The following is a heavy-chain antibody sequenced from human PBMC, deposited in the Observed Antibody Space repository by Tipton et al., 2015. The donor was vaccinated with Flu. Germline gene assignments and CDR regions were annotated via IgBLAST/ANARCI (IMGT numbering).Heavy chain of an antibody. Sequence: TLSLTCTVSGGSVSSGTYYWSWIRQPPGKGLEWIGYIFSGGTTNYNPSLKSRVAISTDTSKNQFSLKLNSVTAADTAVYYCARDLEKSLIRGFDFWGQGILVTVSS. CDR2: IFSGGTT. J-gene: IGHJ4*02. CDR3: ARDLEKSLIRGFDF. CDR1: GGSVSSGTYY. V-gene: IGHV4-61*01. D-gene: IGHD3-16*01.